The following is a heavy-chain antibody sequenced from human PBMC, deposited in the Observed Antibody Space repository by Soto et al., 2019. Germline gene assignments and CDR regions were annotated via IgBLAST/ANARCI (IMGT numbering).Heavy chain of an antibody. CDR1: GDSISSGGYS. Sequence: SETLSLTCCVSGDSISSGGYSWSWIRQPPGKGLEWIGYIYQSGAYYNPSLKSRVTMSLDRSKIQFSLKLSSVTAADTAVYYCATGHCSGGPCYPGGVEYWSQGALVTVSS. D-gene: IGHD2-15*01. CDR3: ATGHCSGGPCYPGGVEY. V-gene: IGHV4-30-2*01. CDR2: IYQSGA. J-gene: IGHJ4*02.